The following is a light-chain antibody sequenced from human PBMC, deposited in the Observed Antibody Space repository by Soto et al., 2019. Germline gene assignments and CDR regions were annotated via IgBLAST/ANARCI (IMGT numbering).Light chain of an antibody. J-gene: IGKJ2*01. CDR3: LQDYNYPST. CDR2: AAS. Sequence: AIQLTQSPSSLSASVGDRVTITCRASQGIRNDLGWYQQKPGKAPKLLVYAASSLQSGVPSRFSGSGSGTDFTLTISSLQPEDFATYYCLQDYNYPSTFGQGTKLEIK. V-gene: IGKV1-6*01. CDR1: QGIRND.